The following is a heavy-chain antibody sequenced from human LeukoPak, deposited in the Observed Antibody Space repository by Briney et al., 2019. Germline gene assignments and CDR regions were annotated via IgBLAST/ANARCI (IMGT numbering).Heavy chain of an antibody. J-gene: IGHJ4*02. CDR1: GGSISSSSYY. D-gene: IGHD6-13*01. V-gene: IGHV4-39*01. Sequence: PSETLSLTCTVSGGSISSSSYYWGWIRQPPGKGLEWIGSIYYSGSTYYNPSLKSRVTISVDTSKNQFSLKLSSVTAVDTAVYYCARACGYGSSCWVHWGQGTLVTVSS. CDR2: IYYSGST. CDR3: ARACGYGSSCWVH.